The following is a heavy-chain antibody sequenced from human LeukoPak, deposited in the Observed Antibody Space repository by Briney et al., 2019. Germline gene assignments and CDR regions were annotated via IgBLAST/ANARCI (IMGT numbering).Heavy chain of an antibody. CDR2: IIPILGIA. Sequence: SVKVSCKASGGTFSSYAISWVRQAPGQGLEWMGRIIPILGIANYAQKFQGRVTITADKSTSTAYMELSSLRSEDTAVYYCASLGTDIGYCSSTSCYVSWGQGTLVTVSS. D-gene: IGHD2-2*01. J-gene: IGHJ5*02. V-gene: IGHV1-69*04. CDR1: GGTFSSYA. CDR3: ASLGTDIGYCSSTSCYVS.